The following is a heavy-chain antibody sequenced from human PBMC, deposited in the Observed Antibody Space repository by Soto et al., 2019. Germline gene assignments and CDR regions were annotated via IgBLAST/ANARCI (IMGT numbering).Heavy chain of an antibody. V-gene: IGHV1-69*02. CDR2: IIPILDIP. Sequence: QVQLVQSGAEVKKPGSSVKVSCKASGGTFSRYTFTWVRQAPGQGLEWMGRIIPILDIPNYAQNFQGRVTITADKSTSTDYMELSSLTSDDTAVYYCASHFTGVLGLGASPPGGDNYGWDGWGQGTTVTVSS. CDR3: ASHFTGVLGLGASPPGGDNYGWDG. D-gene: IGHD3-16*01. CDR1: GGTFSRYT. J-gene: IGHJ6*02.